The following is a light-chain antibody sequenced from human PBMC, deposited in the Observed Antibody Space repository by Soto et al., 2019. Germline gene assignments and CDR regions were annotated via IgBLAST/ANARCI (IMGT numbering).Light chain of an antibody. CDR3: QSYNNTDVI. Sequence: NFMLTQPHSVSESPGKTVTISCTRSSGSIASNYVQWYQQRPDSAPTTVIYEDYQRPSGVPDRFSGSLDSSSNSASLTISGLKTEDEADYFCQSYNNTDVIFGGGTKVTVL. V-gene: IGLV6-57*04. CDR2: EDY. J-gene: IGLJ2*01. CDR1: SGSIASNY.